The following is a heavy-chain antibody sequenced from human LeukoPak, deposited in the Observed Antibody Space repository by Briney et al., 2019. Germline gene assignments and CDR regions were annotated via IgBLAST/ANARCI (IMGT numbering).Heavy chain of an antibody. D-gene: IGHD3-10*01. CDR3: AREWFTMGSPGHWFDP. CDR1: GGSISSGSYY. J-gene: IGHJ5*02. V-gene: IGHV4-61*02. CDR2: IYTSGST. Sequence: SETLSLTCTVSGGSISSGSYYWSWIRQPAGKGLEWIGRIYTSGSTNYNPSLKSRVTMSVDTSKNQFSLKLSSVTAADTAVYYCAREWFTMGSPGHWFDPWGQGTLVTVSS.